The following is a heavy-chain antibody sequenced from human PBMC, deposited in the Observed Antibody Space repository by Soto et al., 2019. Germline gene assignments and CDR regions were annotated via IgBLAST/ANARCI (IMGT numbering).Heavy chain of an antibody. CDR2: INHSGST. J-gene: IGHJ6*02. D-gene: IGHD3-10*01. V-gene: IGHV4-34*01. CDR1: GGSFGGYY. Sequence: SETLSLTCAVYGGSFGGYYGSWIRQPPGKGLEWIGEINHSGSTNYNPSLKSRVTISVDTSKNQFSLKLSSVTAADTAVYYCARFRVRGANYYYGMDVWGQGTTVTVS. CDR3: ARFRVRGANYYYGMDV.